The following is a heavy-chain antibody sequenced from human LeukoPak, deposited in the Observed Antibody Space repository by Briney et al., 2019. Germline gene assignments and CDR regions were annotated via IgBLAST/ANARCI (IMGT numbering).Heavy chain of an antibody. CDR3: ARSSSGWPNAPFDY. J-gene: IGHJ4*02. V-gene: IGHV3-30-3*01. Sequence: GGSLRLSCAASGFTFSSYAMHWVCQAPGKGLEWVAVISYDGSNKYYADSVKGRFTISRDNSKNTLYLQTNSLRAEDTAVYYCARSSSGWPNAPFDYWGQGTLVTVSS. CDR2: ISYDGSNK. D-gene: IGHD6-19*01. CDR1: GFTFSSYA.